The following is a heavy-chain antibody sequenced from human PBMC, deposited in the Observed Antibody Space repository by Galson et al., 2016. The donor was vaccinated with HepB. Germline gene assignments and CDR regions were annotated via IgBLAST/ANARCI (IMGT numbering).Heavy chain of an antibody. CDR2: INQSGRT. CDR3: ARQYRGGPSDY. J-gene: IGHJ4*02. CDR1: GATFSGSLTDNY. V-gene: IGHV4-34*01. Sequence: SETLSLTCAFYGATFSGSLTDNYWSWIRQPPGRGLEWIGEINQSGRTNYNSSLKSRVTISIDTSNNHFSLRLTSVTAADTALYYCARQYRGGPSDYWGQGTLVIVSS. D-gene: IGHD6-25*01.